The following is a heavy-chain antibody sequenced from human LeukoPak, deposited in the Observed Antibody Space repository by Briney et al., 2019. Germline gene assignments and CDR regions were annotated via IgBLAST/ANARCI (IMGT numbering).Heavy chain of an antibody. J-gene: IGHJ4*02. CDR2: ISYDGSNK. CDR3: ARPYSTYFDY. Sequence: GGSLRLSCAASGFTFSSYAMHWVRQAPGKGLEWVAVISYDGSNKYYADSVKGRFTISRDNSKNTLYLQMNSLRAEDTAAYYCARPYSTYFDYWGQGTLVTVSS. CDR1: GFTFSSYA. D-gene: IGHD4-11*01. V-gene: IGHV3-30-3*01.